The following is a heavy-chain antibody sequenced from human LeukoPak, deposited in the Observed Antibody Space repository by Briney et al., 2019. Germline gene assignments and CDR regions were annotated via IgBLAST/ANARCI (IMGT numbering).Heavy chain of an antibody. Sequence: GESLKISCKGSGYSFTSYWIGWVRQMPGKGLEWMGIIYPGDSDTRCSPSFQGQVTISADQSIGTAYLQWSSLKASDTAMYYCARRQILGYCSSTSCYGNWFDPWGQGTLVTVSS. CDR3: ARRQILGYCSSTSCYGNWFDP. V-gene: IGHV5-51*01. CDR2: IYPGDSDT. D-gene: IGHD2-2*01. CDR1: GYSFTSYW. J-gene: IGHJ5*02.